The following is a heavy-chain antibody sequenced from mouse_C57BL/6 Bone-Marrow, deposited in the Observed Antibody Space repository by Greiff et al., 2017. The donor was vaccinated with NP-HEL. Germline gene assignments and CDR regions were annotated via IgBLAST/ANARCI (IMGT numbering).Heavy chain of an antibody. CDR3: ARGHGSSSYAMDY. D-gene: IGHD1-1*01. CDR2: IAPEDGET. CDR1: GFNIKDYY. V-gene: IGHV14-2*01. Sequence: EVQRVESGAELVKPGASVKLSCTASGFNIKDYYMHWVKQRTEQGLEWIGRIAPEDGETKYAPKFQGKATITADTSSNTAYLQLSSLTSEDTAVYYCARGHGSSSYAMDYWGQGTSVTVSS. J-gene: IGHJ4*01.